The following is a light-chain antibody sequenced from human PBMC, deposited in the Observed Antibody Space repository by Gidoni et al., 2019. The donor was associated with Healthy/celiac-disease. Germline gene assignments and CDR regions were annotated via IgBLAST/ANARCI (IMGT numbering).Light chain of an antibody. CDR3: QQRSNWPLT. CDR1: QSVSSY. Sequence: EIVLTQSPATLSFSPGERATLACRASQSVSSYLAWYQQNPGQAPRLLIYDASNRATGIPARFSGSGSGTDFTLTISSLEPEDFAVYYCQQRSNWPLTFGGXTKVEIK. V-gene: IGKV3-11*01. J-gene: IGKJ4*01. CDR2: DAS.